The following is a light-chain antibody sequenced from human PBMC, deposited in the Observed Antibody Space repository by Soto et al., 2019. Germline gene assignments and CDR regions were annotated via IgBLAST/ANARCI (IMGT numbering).Light chain of an antibody. CDR1: QSVSSH. J-gene: IGKJ5*01. V-gene: IGKV3-15*01. CDR3: QQYGSSSIT. Sequence: EIVMTQSPATLSVSPGERATLSCRASQSVSSHLAWYQQNPGQPPRLLIYGASTRATGIPARFSGSGSGTDFTLTISRLEPEDFAVYYCQQYGSSSITFGQGTRLEIK. CDR2: GAS.